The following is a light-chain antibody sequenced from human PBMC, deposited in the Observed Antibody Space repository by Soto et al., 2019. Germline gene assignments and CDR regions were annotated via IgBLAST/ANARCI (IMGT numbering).Light chain of an antibody. J-gene: IGKJ4*01. V-gene: IGKV3-15*01. CDR3: QQYNNWPLG. Sequence: EIVMTQSPATLSVSPGERATLSCRASQSVNNKLAWYQQKPGQPPRLLIYGASTRATGIPARFSGSGSGTEFTLTISSLQSEDFAVYSCQQYNNWPLGFGGGTKVEIK. CDR2: GAS. CDR1: QSVNNK.